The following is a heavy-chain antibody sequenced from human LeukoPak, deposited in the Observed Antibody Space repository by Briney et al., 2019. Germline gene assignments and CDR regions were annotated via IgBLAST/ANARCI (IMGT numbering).Heavy chain of an antibody. J-gene: IGHJ4*02. CDR3: AKWGDYDVLTGYYVSDF. CDR1: GFIFSNYA. D-gene: IGHD3-9*01. Sequence: GGSLRLSCAASGFIFSNYAMYWVRQAPGKGLEWVSAISGRSDNTYYADSVKGRFTLSRDSSKNTLHLQMNSLRADDTAVYYCAKWGDYDVLTGYYVSDFWGQGTLVTVSS. V-gene: IGHV3-23*01. CDR2: ISGRSDNT.